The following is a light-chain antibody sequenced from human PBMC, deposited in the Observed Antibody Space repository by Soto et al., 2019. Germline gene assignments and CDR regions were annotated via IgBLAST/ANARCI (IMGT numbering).Light chain of an antibody. J-gene: IGKJ1*01. CDR1: QSVSQSVSSK. CDR2: GAS. Sequence: EIVMTQSPATLSVSPGERVTLSCRASQSVSQSVSSKLAWYQQKAGRAPRLLIHGASTRATGIPARFSGSGSGTEFTLTISSLQSEDLAVYFCQQYHNWPPTFGQGTK. V-gene: IGKV3-15*01. CDR3: QQYHNWPPT.